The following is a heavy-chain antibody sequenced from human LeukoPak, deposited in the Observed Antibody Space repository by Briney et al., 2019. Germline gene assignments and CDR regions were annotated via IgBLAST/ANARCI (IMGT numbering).Heavy chain of an antibody. V-gene: IGHV4-39*02. CDR2: FFYSGST. Sequence: SETLSLTCSVSGGSISNRGYFWGWIRQPPGKGLEWIGSFFYSGSTYYSPSLKSRVNISADTSKNHFSLSLRSVTAADTAIYYCVGLPYYYDSRGNYGNYWGQGSLVTVSS. CDR1: GGSISNRGYF. D-gene: IGHD3-22*01. J-gene: IGHJ4*02. CDR3: VGLPYYYDSRGNYGNY.